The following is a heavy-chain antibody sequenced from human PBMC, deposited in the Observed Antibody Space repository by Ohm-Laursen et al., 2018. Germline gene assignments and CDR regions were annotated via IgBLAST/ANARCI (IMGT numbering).Heavy chain of an antibody. J-gene: IGHJ4*02. D-gene: IGHD3-22*01. Sequence: GASVKVSCKASGYTFTSYYMHWVRQASGQGLEWMGIINPSGGYTSYAQKLQGRVTMTRDTSTSTVYMALSGLRSEDTAMYYCTREGGNPRGPYEAWGQGTLVTVSS. CDR2: INPSGGYT. CDR1: GYTFTSYY. CDR3: TREGGNPRGPYEA. V-gene: IGHV1-46*04.